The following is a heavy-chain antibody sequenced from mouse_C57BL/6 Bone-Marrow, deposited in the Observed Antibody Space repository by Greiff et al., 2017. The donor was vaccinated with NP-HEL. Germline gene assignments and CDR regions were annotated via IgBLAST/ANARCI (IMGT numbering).Heavy chain of an antibody. D-gene: IGHD4-1*01. CDR3: ARPHKLAWFAY. J-gene: IGHJ3*01. CDR1: GFTFSSYG. V-gene: IGHV5-6*01. CDR2: ISSGGSYT. Sequence: EVQGVESGGDLVKPGGSLKLSCAASGFTFSSYGMSWVRQTPDKRLEWVATISSGGSYTYYPDSVKGRFTISRDNAKNTLYLQMSSLKSEDTAMYYCARPHKLAWFAYWGQGTLVTVSA.